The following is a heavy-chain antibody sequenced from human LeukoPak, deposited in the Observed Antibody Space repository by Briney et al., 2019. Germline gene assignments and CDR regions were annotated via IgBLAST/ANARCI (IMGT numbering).Heavy chain of an antibody. D-gene: IGHD3-10*01. J-gene: IGHJ6*03. Sequence: PGGSLRLSCAASGFTFSSYEMNWVRQAPGEGLEWVSYISSSGSTIYYADSVKGRFTISRDNAKNSLYLQMNSLRAEDTAVYYCAREDTMVRGGHYYYYYYMDVWGKGTTVTVSS. CDR2: ISSSGSTI. CDR1: GFTFSSYE. V-gene: IGHV3-48*03. CDR3: AREDTMVRGGHYYYYYYMDV.